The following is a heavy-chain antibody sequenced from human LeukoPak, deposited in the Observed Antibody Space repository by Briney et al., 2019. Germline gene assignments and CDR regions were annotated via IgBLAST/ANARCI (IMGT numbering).Heavy chain of an antibody. CDR1: GGTFSSYA. J-gene: IGHJ4*02. V-gene: IGHV1-69*13. D-gene: IGHD6-19*01. Sequence: ASVKVSCKASGGTFSSYAISWVRQAPGQGLEWMGGIIPIFGTANYAQKFQGRATITADESTSTAYMELSSLRSEDTAVYYCARGGYSSGWYLYYFDYWGQGTLVTVSS. CDR2: IIPIFGTA. CDR3: ARGGYSSGWYLYYFDY.